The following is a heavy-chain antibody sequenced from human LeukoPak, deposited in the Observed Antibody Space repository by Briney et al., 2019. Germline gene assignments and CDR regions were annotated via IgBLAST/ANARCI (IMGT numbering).Heavy chain of an antibody. J-gene: IGHJ5*02. Sequence: GGSLGLSCAASGFTFRNYVIHWVRQAPGKGLEWVAVTSSDLNVKLYADSVKGRFTISRDNSRSTLYLQMNSLRAEDTGVYYCAKGDSSGWYESNWFDPWGQGILVTVSS. CDR1: GFTFRNYV. V-gene: IGHV3-30*18. CDR3: AKGDSSGWYESNWFDP. CDR2: TSSDLNVK. D-gene: IGHD6-19*01.